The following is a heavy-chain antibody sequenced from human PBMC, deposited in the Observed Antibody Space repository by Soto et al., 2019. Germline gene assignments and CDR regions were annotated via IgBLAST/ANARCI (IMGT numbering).Heavy chain of an antibody. CDR2: MNPNSGNT. D-gene: IGHD2-2*01. J-gene: IGHJ6*02. CDR3: EAIYPCTSTSCLSIYHNGMDV. V-gene: IGHV1-8*01. Sequence: DSVKVSCKASGYTFTGYDINWVRQATGQGLEWMGWMNPNSGNTGYAQKFQGRVTMTRNTSISTAYMELSSLRSEDTAVYYCEAIYPCTSTSCLSIYHNGMDVWGQGTTVTVSS. CDR1: GYTFTGYD.